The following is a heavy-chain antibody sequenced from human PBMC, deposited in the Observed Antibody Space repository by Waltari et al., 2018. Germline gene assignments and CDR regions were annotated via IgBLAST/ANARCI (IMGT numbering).Heavy chain of an antibody. D-gene: IGHD3-16*02. J-gene: IGHJ4*02. Sequence: QLQLQASGPGLVKPSETLSLPCTVSGGSISSYYWSWFRQPPGKGLEWFGYIYYSGSTNYNPSLKSRVTISVDTSKNQFSLKLSSVTAADTAVYYCARGELDDYVWGSYRYDYWGQGTLVTVSS. V-gene: IGHV4-59*01. CDR1: GGSISSYY. CDR3: ARGELDDYVWGSYRYDY. CDR2: IYYSGST.